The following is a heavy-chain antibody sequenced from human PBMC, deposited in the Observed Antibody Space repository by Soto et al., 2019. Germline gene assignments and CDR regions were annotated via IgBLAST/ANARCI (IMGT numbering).Heavy chain of an antibody. CDR1: GGSISSSNW. CDR2: IYHSGNT. CDR3: ATLPPRVVASLLPIPT. J-gene: IGHJ5*02. V-gene: IGHV4-4*02. D-gene: IGHD1-26*01. Sequence: VQLRQSGPGLVKPSGTLSLTCAVSGGSISSSNWWTWVRQAPGKGLEWIGEIYHSGNTYYNPSLKGRCTITVXNXNNXFSLKLTSVTAADPAVYYCATLPPRVVASLLPIPTWGQGTLVTVSS.